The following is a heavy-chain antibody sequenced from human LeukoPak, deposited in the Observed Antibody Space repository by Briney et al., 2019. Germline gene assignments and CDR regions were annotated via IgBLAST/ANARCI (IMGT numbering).Heavy chain of an antibody. CDR2: IYYSGST. CDR1: GGSISSYY. J-gene: IGHJ4*02. CDR3: ASNYYDSSGYHGY. Sequence: PSETLSLTCTVSGGSISSYYWSWIRQPPGKGLEWIGYIYYSGSTNYNPSLKSRVTISVDTSKNQFSLKLSSVTAADTAVYYCASNYYDSSGYHGYWGQGTLVTVSS. D-gene: IGHD3-22*01. V-gene: IGHV4-59*12.